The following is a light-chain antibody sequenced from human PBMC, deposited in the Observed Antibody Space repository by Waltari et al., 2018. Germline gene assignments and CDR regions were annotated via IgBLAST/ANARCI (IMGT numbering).Light chain of an antibody. CDR1: QSITNNY. CDR2: GIS. Sequence: DIVLTQSPGTLSLSPGERATLSCAASQSITNNYLAWYQQKPGQAPRLLIYGISIRATGIPDRFSGSRSGTDFTLTIDRLEPEDFAVYYCQQYGSSPLFTFGPGPQWMSN. V-gene: IGKV3-20*01. CDR3: QQYGSSPLFT. J-gene: IGKJ3*01.